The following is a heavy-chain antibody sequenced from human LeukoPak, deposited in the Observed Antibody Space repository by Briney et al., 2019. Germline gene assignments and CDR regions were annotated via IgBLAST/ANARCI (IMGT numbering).Heavy chain of an antibody. CDR3: ARVGSTPAKFDH. CDR2: INFSGYT. V-gene: IGHV4-34*01. CDR1: GVSFGRYY. D-gene: IGHD2-2*01. Sequence: KPSETLSLTCAVSGVSFGRYYWTWIRQSPGKGLECIGEINFSGYTKYNPSLKSRVTMSVDTSKNQFSLKLASVTAADTAIYFCARVGSTPAKFDHWGQGTLVTVSS. J-gene: IGHJ4*02.